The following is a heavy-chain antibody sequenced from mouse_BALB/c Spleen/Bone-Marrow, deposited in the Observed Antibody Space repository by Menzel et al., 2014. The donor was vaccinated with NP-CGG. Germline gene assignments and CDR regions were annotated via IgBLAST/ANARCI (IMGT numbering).Heavy chain of an antibody. CDR3: ARKYDYYYAMDY. CDR2: IDTSDSYT. J-gene: IGHJ4*01. D-gene: IGHD2-4*01. V-gene: IGHV1-69*01. CDR1: GYTFTDYW. Sequence: QVQLQQSGAELVMPGASVKMSCEASGYTFTDYWMHWVKQRPGQGLEWIGAIDTSDSYTSYNQKFKGKATLTVDESSSTAYMQLSSLTSEDSAVYYCARKYDYYYAMDYWGQGTSVTVSS.